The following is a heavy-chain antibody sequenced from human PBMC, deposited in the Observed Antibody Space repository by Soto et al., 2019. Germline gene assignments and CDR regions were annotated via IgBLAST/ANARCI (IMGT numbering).Heavy chain of an antibody. CDR1: GFTFSNYA. CDR2: ITRTDST. J-gene: IGHJ5*02. CDR3: AKLPWEVAPS. V-gene: IGHV3-23*01. Sequence: GGSLRLSCTASGFTFSNYAMSWVRQAPGKGLEWVSAITRTDSTYYADSVKGRFTISRDNSRNTVYLQMNSLEAEDTAVYYCAKLPWEVAPSWGQGTLVTVSS. D-gene: IGHD1-26*01.